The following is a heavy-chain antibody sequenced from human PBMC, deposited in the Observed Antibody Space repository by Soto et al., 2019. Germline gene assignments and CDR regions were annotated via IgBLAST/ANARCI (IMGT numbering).Heavy chain of an antibody. J-gene: IGHJ4*02. V-gene: IGHV5-51*01. CDR1: GYSFTSYW. Sequence: GESLKISCKGSGYSFTSYWIGRVRQMPGKGLEWMGITYPGDSDTRYSPSFQGQVTISADKSISTAYLQWSSLKASDTAMYYCARFYSNQAQPFDYWGQGTLVTVSS. D-gene: IGHD4-4*01. CDR2: TYPGDSDT. CDR3: ARFYSNQAQPFDY.